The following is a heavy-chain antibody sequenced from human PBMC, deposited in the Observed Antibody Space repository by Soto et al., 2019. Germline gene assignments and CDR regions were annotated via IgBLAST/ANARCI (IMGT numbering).Heavy chain of an antibody. V-gene: IGHV3-7*01. Sequence: RGSLSLSCPVSGSSVVMYSVSWVRQPPGKGPEWLATIMWDASEKKYVYSRKGGSTTSRDTTKNALYLQMDSLTAERTAVYYCARHSGHGTRASVDPYLDYWGQGTLVTVSS. J-gene: IGHJ4*01. CDR3: ARHSGHGTRASVDPYLDY. CDR2: IMWDASEK. CDR1: GSSVVMYS. D-gene: IGHD5-12*01.